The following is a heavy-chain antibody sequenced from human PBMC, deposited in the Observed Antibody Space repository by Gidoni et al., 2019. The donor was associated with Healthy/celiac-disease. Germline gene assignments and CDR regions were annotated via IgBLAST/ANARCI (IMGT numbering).Heavy chain of an antibody. CDR2: IRYDGSNK. J-gene: IGHJ5*02. CDR1: GFTFRSYG. Sequence: QVQLVASGGGVVQPGGSLRLSCAASGFTFRSYGMHWVRQAPGKGLGWVAFIRYDGSNKYYADSVKGRFTISRDNSKNTLYLQMNSLRAEDTAVYYCAKIGPYSSGWFDPWGQGTLVTVSS. D-gene: IGHD6-19*01. CDR3: AKIGPYSSGWFDP. V-gene: IGHV3-30*02.